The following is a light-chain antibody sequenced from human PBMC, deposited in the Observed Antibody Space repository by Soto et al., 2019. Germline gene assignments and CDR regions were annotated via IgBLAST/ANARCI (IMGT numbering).Light chain of an antibody. CDR3: CSYAGTVAYV. J-gene: IGLJ1*01. V-gene: IGLV2-23*02. CDR1: GRYVGAYNL. CDR2: EVN. Sequence: QSVLTQPASVSGSPGQSITISCAGKGRYVGAYNLVSWYQQHPGKATKLIICEVNTRPSGISNRFSGSKSGDTASLTISGLQAEDEADYFCCSYAGTVAYVFGTGTKVTVL.